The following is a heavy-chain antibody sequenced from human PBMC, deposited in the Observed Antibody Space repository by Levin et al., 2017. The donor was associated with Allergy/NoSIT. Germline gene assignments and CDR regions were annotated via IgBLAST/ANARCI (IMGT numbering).Heavy chain of an antibody. J-gene: IGHJ3*02. V-gene: IGHV3-30-3*01. D-gene: IGHD3-16*01. CDR1: GFTFSSYA. Sequence: GGSLRLSCAASGFTFSSYAMHWVRQAPGKGLEWVAVISYDGSNKYYADSVKGRFTISRDNSKNTLYLQMNSLRAEDTAVYYCARTEGLIDAFDIWGQGTMVTVSS. CDR3: ARTEGLIDAFDI. CDR2: ISYDGSNK.